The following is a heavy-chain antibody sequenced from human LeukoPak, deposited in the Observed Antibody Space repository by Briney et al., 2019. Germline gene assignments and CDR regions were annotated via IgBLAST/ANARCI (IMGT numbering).Heavy chain of an antibody. CDR3: ARELSFGYCSSTSCNDAFDI. CDR1: GGSIMNGPHY. J-gene: IGHJ3*02. Sequence: SQTLSLTCTVSGGSIMNGPHYWHWIRQPPGKGLEWIGEINHSGSTNYNPSLKSRVTISVDTSKNQFSLKLSSVTAADTAVYYCARELSFGYCSSTSCNDAFDIWGQGTMVTVSS. CDR2: INHSGST. V-gene: IGHV4-39*07. D-gene: IGHD2-2*03.